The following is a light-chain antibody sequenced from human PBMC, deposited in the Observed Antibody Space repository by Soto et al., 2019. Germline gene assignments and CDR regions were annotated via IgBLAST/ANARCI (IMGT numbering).Light chain of an antibody. CDR2: GAS. CDR3: QQYNNWPIT. CDR1: QSINTN. V-gene: IGKV3-15*01. J-gene: IGKJ5*01. Sequence: ETVMTPSPATLSVSPGERATFSCRASQSINTNLAWFQLKPGQAPRLLISGASTRATGSPARFSGSGSGTEFTLTISSLQSEDFAVYYCQQYNNWPITFGQGTRLEIK.